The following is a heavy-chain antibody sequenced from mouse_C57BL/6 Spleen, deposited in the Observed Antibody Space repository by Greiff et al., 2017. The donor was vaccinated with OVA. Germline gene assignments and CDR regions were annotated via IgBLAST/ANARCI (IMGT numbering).Heavy chain of an antibody. J-gene: IGHJ2*01. V-gene: IGHV1-82*01. Sequence: VQLQQSGPELVKPGASVKISCKASGYAFSSSWMNWVKQRPGKGLEWIGRIYPGDGDTNYNGKLKGKATLTADKSSSTAYMQLSSLTSDDSAVYFCARIPYGSSSSFDYWGQGTTLTVSS. CDR2: IYPGDGDT. CDR3: ARIPYGSSSSFDY. CDR1: GYAFSSSW. D-gene: IGHD1-1*01.